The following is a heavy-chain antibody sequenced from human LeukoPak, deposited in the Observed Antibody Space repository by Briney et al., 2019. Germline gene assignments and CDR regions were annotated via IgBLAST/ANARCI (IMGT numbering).Heavy chain of an antibody. CDR1: GFTFSTYG. D-gene: IGHD3-10*01. CDR2: IWYDGNNK. Sequence: QPGRSLRLSCAASGFTFSTYGMNWVRQAPGKGLEWVAIIWYDGNNKYYADSVKGRFTISRDNSKNTRYLQMNSLRADDTAVYYCAKSYDNHNWYFHLWGRGTLVTVSS. V-gene: IGHV3-33*06. CDR3: AKSYDNHNWYFHL. J-gene: IGHJ2*01.